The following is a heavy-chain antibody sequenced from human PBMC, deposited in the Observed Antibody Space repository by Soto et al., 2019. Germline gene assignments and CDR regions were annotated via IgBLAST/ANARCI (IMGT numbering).Heavy chain of an antibody. CDR3: SRATVGHTTKGGLVR. CDR2: IIPIFGTA. Sequence: GASVKVSCKASGGTFSRYAISWVRQAPGQGLEWMGGIIPIFGTANYAQKFQGRVTITADESTSTAYMELSSLRFEDTAVYYCSRATVGHTTKGGLVRWGHGMLVTV. J-gene: IGHJ5*02. V-gene: IGHV1-69*13. CDR1: GGTFSRYA. D-gene: IGHD1-26*01.